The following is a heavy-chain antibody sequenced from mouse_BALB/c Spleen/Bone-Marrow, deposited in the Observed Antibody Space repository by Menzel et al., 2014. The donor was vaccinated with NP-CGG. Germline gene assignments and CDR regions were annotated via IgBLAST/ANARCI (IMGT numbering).Heavy chain of an antibody. J-gene: IGHJ3*01. V-gene: IGHV5-9-3*01. CDR1: GFTFSSYA. CDR3: ARKSYYDYDGRPWFAY. Sequence: DVQLVESGGGLVKPGGSLKLSCAASGFTFSSYAMSWVRRTPEKRLEWVATISSGGSYTYYPDSVKGRFTISRDNAKNTLYLQMSSLRSEDTAMYYCARKSYYDYDGRPWFAYWGQGTLVTVSA. CDR2: ISSGGSYT. D-gene: IGHD2-4*01.